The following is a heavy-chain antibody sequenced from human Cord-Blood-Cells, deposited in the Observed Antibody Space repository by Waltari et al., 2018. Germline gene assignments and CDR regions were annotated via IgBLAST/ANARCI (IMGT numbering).Heavy chain of an antibody. CDR3: ARKYYDTNWFDP. CDR1: GGSFSGSY. V-gene: IGHV4-34*01. J-gene: IGHJ5*02. CDR2: INHSGST. D-gene: IGHD3-3*01. Sequence: QVQLQQWGAGLLKPSETLSLTCAVYGGSFSGSYWCWIRQPPGKGLEWNGEINHSGSTNYNPSLKSRVTISVDTSKNQFSLKLSSVTAADTAVYYCARKYYDTNWFDPWGQGTLVTVSS.